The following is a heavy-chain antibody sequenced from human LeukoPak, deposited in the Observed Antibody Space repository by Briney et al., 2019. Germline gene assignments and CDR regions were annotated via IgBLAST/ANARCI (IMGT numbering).Heavy chain of an antibody. CDR3: AGTTVTTEGFDY. CDR1: GFTYSGYE. Sequence: GGSLILSCAGSGFTYSGYEMNWVRHAPGKGLEWVSYISTSGSIIYYADSVKGRFTISRDNAKNSLYLQMNSLRAEDTAVCYCAGTTVTTEGFDYWDQGTLVIVSS. CDR2: ISTSGSII. V-gene: IGHV3-48*03. D-gene: IGHD4-17*01. J-gene: IGHJ4*02.